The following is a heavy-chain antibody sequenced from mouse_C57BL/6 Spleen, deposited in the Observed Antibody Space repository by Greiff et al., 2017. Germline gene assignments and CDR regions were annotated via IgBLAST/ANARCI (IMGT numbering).Heavy chain of an antibody. D-gene: IGHD3-2*02. Sequence: EVKLMESGGGLVKPGGSLKLSCAASGFTFSDYGMHWVRQAPEKGLEWVAYISSGSSTIYYADTVKGRFTISRDNAKNTLFLQMTSLRSEDTAMYYCARKAQATGWFAYWGQGTLVTVSA. CDR3: ARKAQATGWFAY. CDR1: GFTFSDYG. V-gene: IGHV5-17*01. J-gene: IGHJ3*01. CDR2: ISSGSSTI.